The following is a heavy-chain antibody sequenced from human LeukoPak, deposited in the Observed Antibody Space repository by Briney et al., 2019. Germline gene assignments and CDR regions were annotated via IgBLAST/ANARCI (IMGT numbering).Heavy chain of an antibody. Sequence: GGSLRLSCAASGLTVSSNYMSWVRQAPGKGLEWVSVLYDDGSTYYADSVKGRFTISRDNSKNTLYLQMNSLRAEDTAVYYCAMGDRGYFDYWGQGTLVTVSS. J-gene: IGHJ4*02. CDR2: LYDDGST. D-gene: IGHD1-26*01. CDR3: AMGDRGYFDY. CDR1: GLTVSSNY. V-gene: IGHV3-53*01.